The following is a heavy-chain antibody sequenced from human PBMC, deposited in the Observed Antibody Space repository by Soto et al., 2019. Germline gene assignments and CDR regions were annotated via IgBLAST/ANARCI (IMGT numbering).Heavy chain of an antibody. CDR3: AKQSLSYYYDSSGYCFDY. CDR1: GFTFSSYA. CDR2: ISGSGGST. J-gene: IGHJ4*02. V-gene: IGHV3-23*01. D-gene: IGHD3-22*01. Sequence: GGSLRLSCAASGFTFSSYAMSWVRQAPGKGLEWVSAISGSGGSTYYADSVKGRFTISRDNSKNTLYLQMNSLRAEDTAVYYCAKQSLSYYYDSSGYCFDYWGQGTLVTVSS.